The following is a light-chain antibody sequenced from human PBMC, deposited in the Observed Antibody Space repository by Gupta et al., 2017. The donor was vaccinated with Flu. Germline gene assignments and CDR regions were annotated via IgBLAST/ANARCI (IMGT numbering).Light chain of an antibody. Sequence: DIQMTQSPSTVSASVGDRVTITCRADQTVNGWLAWYQQRPGKAPKLLIYKASHLESGVPSRFSGSGSGTVFTLTISILQPEDFATYYCQQYNSYSTFGQGTKVEVK. J-gene: IGKJ1*01. V-gene: IGKV1-5*03. CDR1: QTVNGW. CDR2: KAS. CDR3: QQYNSYST.